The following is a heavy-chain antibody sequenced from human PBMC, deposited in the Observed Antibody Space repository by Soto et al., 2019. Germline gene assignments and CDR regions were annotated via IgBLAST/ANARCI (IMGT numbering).Heavy chain of an antibody. D-gene: IGHD3-22*01. CDR2: ISGSGGST. Sequence: GGSLRLSCAASGFTFSSYDMSWVRQAPGKGLEWVSAISGSGGSTYYADSVKGRFTISRDNSKNTLYLQMNSLRAEDTAVYYCAKTGSSGYYYYYFDYWGQGTLVTVSS. CDR3: AKTGSSGYYYYYFDY. V-gene: IGHV3-23*01. CDR1: GFTFSSYD. J-gene: IGHJ4*02.